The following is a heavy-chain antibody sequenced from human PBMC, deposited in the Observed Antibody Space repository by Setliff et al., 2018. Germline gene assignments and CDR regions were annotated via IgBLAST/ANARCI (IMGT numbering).Heavy chain of an antibody. J-gene: IGHJ4*02. CDR3: ARETGTTTYFDY. D-gene: IGHD1-7*01. CDR2: IYYSGST. V-gene: IGHV4-39*07. Sequence: SETLSLTCTVSGGSISSSSYYWGWIRQPPGKGLEWIGSIYYSGSTNYNPSLKSRVTISVDTSKNQFSLKLSSVTAADTAVYYCARETGTTTYFDYWGQGTLVTVSS. CDR1: GGSISSSSYY.